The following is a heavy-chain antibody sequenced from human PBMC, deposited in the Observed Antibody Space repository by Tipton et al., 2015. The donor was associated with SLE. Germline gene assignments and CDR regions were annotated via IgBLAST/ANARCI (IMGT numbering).Heavy chain of an antibody. V-gene: IGHV4-61*01. CDR3: AGGRIGSGYFEF. CDR2: IYYSGGT. CDR1: GYSISSAYY. D-gene: IGHD5-12*01. J-gene: IGHJ4*02. Sequence: LRLSCTVSGYSISSAYYWGWIRQPPGKGLEWIGYIYYSGGTNYNPSLKSRVTISVDTSKNQFSLRLSSVTTADTAVYYCAGGRIGSGYFEFWSQGTLVTVSS.